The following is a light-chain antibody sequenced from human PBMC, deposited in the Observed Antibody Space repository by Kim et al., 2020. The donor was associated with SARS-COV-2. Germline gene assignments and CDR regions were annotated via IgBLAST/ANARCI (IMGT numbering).Light chain of an antibody. Sequence: VSPGQTASITCSGDKLGDKYASWYQQKPGQSPVLVIYQDSKRPSGIPERFSGSNSGNTATLTISGTQAMDEADYYCQAWDSSTYYVFGAGTKVTVL. CDR3: QAWDSSTYYV. J-gene: IGLJ1*01. CDR2: QDS. CDR1: KLGDKY. V-gene: IGLV3-1*01.